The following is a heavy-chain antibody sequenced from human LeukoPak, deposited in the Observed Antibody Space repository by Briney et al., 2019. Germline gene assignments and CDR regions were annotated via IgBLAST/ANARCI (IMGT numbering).Heavy chain of an antibody. CDR3: RGPIPSVRSLAY. J-gene: IGHJ1*01. V-gene: IGHV4-31*02. CDR1: GGSISGGGYY. CDR2: IYYSGTT. D-gene: IGHD3-16*01. Sequence: SQTLSLTCAVSGGSISGGGYYWGWIRQHPGKGLEWIGYIYYSGTTSYNPSLKRRVTISVDTSKKQFSLKLTSVTAADTAVYFCRGPIPSVRSLAYWGQAPWSPSPQ.